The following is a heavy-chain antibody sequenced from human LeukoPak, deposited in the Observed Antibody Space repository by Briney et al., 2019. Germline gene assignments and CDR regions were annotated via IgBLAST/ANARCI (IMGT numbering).Heavy chain of an antibody. CDR2: IRYDGSNK. D-gene: IGHD3-16*01. Sequence: PGGSLRLSCAASGFTFSSYGMHRVRQAPGKGLEWVAFIRYDGSNKYYADSVKGRFTISRDNSKNTLYLQMNSLRAEDTAVYYCAKFSDYVWGSYGYWGQGTLVTVSS. V-gene: IGHV3-30*02. CDR1: GFTFSSYG. CDR3: AKFSDYVWGSYGY. J-gene: IGHJ4*02.